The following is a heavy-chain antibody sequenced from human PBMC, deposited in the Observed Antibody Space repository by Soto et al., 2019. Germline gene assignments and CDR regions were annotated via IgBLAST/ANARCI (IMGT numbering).Heavy chain of an antibody. D-gene: IGHD6-13*01. CDR1: GFTFSSYA. J-gene: IGHJ4*02. Sequence: GGSLRLSCAASGFTFSSYAMHWVRQAPGKGLEWVAVISYDGSNKYYADSVKGRFTISRDNSKNTLYLQMNSLRAEDTAVYYCARVYSSSWYDYWRQGTLVTVSS. V-gene: IGHV3-30-3*01. CDR2: ISYDGSNK. CDR3: ARVYSSSWYDY.